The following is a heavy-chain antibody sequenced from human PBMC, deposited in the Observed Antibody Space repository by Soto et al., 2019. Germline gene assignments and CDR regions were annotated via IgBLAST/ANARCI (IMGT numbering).Heavy chain of an antibody. CDR2: TYYRSKWYY. Sequence: PSQTLSLTCAITGDSVSSNSAGWSWVRQSPSRGLEWLGRTYYRSKWYYEYAVSVRGRITINPDTSKNQFSLQLNSVTPEDTAVYYCARVELNWNYVRGAFDIWGQGTMVTVSS. V-gene: IGHV6-1*01. J-gene: IGHJ3*02. CDR3: ARVELNWNYVRGAFDI. CDR1: GDSVSSNSAG. D-gene: IGHD1-7*01.